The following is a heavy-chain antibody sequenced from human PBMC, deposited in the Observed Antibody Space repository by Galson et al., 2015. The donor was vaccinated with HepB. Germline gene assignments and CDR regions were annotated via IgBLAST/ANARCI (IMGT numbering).Heavy chain of an antibody. CDR3: AKTIILRIAVAGPYYYYGMDV. J-gene: IGHJ6*02. Sequence: QSGAEVKKPGESLKISCEGSGYSFTNYWIAWVRQRPGKGLEWMGVIYPRDSDTRYSPSFQGQVTITADKAISTAYLQWSSLKASDTAMYYCAKTIILRIAVAGPYYYYGMDVWGQGTTVTVSS. CDR1: GYSFTNYW. V-gene: IGHV5-51*01. CDR2: IYPRDSDT. D-gene: IGHD6-19*01.